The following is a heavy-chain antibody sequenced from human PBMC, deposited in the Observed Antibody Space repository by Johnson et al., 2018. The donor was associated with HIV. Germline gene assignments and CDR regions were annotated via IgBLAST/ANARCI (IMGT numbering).Heavy chain of an antibody. J-gene: IGHJ3*02. CDR3: ARATYYDSRDDAFDI. V-gene: IGHV3-30*04. CDR1: EFSFSTYA. CDR2: ISYDGSNK. D-gene: IGHD3-22*01. Sequence: QVQLVESGGGVVQPERSLRLSCAASEFSFSTYAMRWVRQAPGKGLEGVAVISYDGSNKYYADSVKGRFTISRDNSKNTLYLQMNSLRAEDTAVYYCARATYYDSRDDAFDIWGQGTMVTVSS.